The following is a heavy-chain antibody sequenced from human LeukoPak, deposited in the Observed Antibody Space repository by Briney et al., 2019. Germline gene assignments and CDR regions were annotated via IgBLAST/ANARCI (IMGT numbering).Heavy chain of an antibody. CDR3: ARFSVELRGGYYFDY. CDR2: IIPIFGTA. J-gene: IGHJ4*02. D-gene: IGHD1-7*01. Sequence: SVKISCKASGGTFSSYAISWVRQAPGQGLEWMGGIIPIFGTANYAQKFQGRVTITADESTSTAYMELSSLRSEDTAVYYCARFSVELRGGYYFDYWGQGTLVTVSS. CDR1: GGTFSSYA. V-gene: IGHV1-69*13.